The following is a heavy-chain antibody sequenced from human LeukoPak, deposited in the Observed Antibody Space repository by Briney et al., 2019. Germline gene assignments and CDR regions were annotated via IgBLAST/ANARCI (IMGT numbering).Heavy chain of an antibody. V-gene: IGHV1-69*06. D-gene: IGHD3-22*01. CDR2: IIPIFGTA. Sequence: SVKVSCKASGYTFTSYGISWVRQAPGQGLEWMGGIIPIFGTANYAQKFQGRVTITADKSTSTAYMELSSLRSEDTAVYYCARKVPNDSSGYYYRGQFDPWGQGTLVTVSS. J-gene: IGHJ5*02. CDR1: GYTFTSYG. CDR3: ARKVPNDSSGYYYRGQFDP.